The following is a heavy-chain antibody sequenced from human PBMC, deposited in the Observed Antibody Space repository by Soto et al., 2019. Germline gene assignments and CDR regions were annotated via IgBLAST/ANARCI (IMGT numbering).Heavy chain of an antibody. D-gene: IGHD6-19*01. CDR2: VYFSATT. V-gene: IGHV4-39*01. J-gene: IGHJ4*02. Sequence: QLQLQESGPGLVKPSETLSLTCTVSGGSISSSTYYWGWIRQPPGKGLEWIGSVYFSATTYSNPSLKSRLTFSEDTSKNLFSLKLISVTAADTAVYYCARHGLSSSGWTAAGFDYWGQGIVVTVSS. CDR1: GGSISSSTYY. CDR3: ARHGLSSSGWTAAGFDY.